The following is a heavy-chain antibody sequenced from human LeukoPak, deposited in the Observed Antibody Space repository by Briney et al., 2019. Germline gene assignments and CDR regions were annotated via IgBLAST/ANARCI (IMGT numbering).Heavy chain of an antibody. CDR3: AREAAVSGPSYFDF. Sequence: GRSLRLSCAASGFTFPIYAIHWVGQAPGKGLEGVAVISYDGSNKYYADSVKGRFTISRDNSKNTLYLQMNSLRAEDTAVYYCAREAAVSGPSYFDFWGQGTLVTVSS. V-gene: IGHV3-30-3*01. J-gene: IGHJ4*02. D-gene: IGHD6-19*01. CDR1: GFTFPIYA. CDR2: ISYDGSNK.